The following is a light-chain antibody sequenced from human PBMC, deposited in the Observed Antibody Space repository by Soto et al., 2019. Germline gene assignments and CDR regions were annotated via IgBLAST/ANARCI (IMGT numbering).Light chain of an antibody. CDR1: QGIGNG. CDR2: AAS. CDR3: LRHNDYPIT. Sequence: DIQMTQSPSSLAASVGDRVTITCRASQGIGNGLSWFQQKPGKAPKRLIYAASTLQSGVPPRFSGSGSGTEFTLTISSLQPEDFATYYCLRHNDYPITFGQGTRLEIK. V-gene: IGKV1-17*01. J-gene: IGKJ5*01.